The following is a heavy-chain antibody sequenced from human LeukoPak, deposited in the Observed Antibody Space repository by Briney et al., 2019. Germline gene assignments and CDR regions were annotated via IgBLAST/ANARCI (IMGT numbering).Heavy chain of an antibody. CDR3: ARDHGSGWYYYYYCMDV. CDR2: INPNSGGT. J-gene: IGHJ6*03. Sequence: GASVKVSCKASGYTFTGYYMHWVRQAPGQGLEWMGWINPNSGGTNYAQKFQGRVTMTRDTSKSTAYMEVSRLRYDDTAVYYCARDHGSGWYYYYYCMDVWGKGTTVTVSS. CDR1: GYTFTGYY. V-gene: IGHV1-2*02. D-gene: IGHD6-19*01.